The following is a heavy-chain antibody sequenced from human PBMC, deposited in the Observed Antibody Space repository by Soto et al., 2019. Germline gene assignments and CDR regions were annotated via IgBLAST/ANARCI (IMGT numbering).Heavy chain of an antibody. CDR2: ISAYNGNT. CDR3: ARDTIFGVVISTSYYYYYGMDV. V-gene: IGHV1-18*01. CDR1: VYTFSSYV. J-gene: IGHJ6*02. Sequence: VSVKLSCKASVYTFSSYVISWVRQAPGQGLEWMGWISAYNGNTNYAQKLQGRVTMTTDTSTSTAYMELRSLRSDDTAVYYCARDTIFGVVISTSYYYYYGMDVWGQGTTVTVSS. D-gene: IGHD3-3*01.